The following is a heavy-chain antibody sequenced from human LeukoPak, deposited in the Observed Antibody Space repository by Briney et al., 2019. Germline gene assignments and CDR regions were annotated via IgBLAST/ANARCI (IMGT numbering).Heavy chain of an antibody. V-gene: IGHV3-48*04. CDR3: ARDLSSSPYYMDV. J-gene: IGHJ6*03. Sequence: GGSLRLSCAASGFTFSSYSMNWVRQAPGKGLEWVSYISSSSSTIYYADSVKGRFTISRDNAKNSLYLQMNSLRAEDTAVYYCARDLSSSPYYMDVWGKGTTVTVSS. CDR2: ISSSSSTI. D-gene: IGHD6-6*01. CDR1: GFTFSSYS.